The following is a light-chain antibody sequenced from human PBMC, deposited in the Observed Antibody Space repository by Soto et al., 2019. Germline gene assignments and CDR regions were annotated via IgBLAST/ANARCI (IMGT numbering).Light chain of an antibody. V-gene: IGLV2-8*01. CDR2: EVN. CDR3: SSYAGSSNV. CDR1: SSDVGGYNY. Sequence: QSALTQPPSASGSPGQSVTISCTGTSSDVGGYNYVSWYQQHPDKAPKLMIYEVNKRPSGVPDRFSGSKSGNTASLTVSGLQAEDEAYYYCSSYAGSSNVFGTGTKVTVL. J-gene: IGLJ1*01.